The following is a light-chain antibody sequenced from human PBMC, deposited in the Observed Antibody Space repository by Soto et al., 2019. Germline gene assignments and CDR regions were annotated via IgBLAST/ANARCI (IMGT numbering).Light chain of an antibody. Sequence: EIQLTQSPSFLSASVGDRFTSTCRASQGISSYLAWYQQKPGKAPKLLIYAASTLQSGVPSRFSGSGSGTEFTLTISSLQPDDFATYYCQQYNTYSTFGQGTRLEIK. J-gene: IGKJ5*01. CDR3: QQYNTYST. V-gene: IGKV1-9*01. CDR2: AAS. CDR1: QGISSY.